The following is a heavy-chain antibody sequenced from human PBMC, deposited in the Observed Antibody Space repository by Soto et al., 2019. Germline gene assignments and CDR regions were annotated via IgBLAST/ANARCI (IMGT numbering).Heavy chain of an antibody. D-gene: IGHD3-22*01. V-gene: IGHV4-59*01. CDR1: GGSLSSYY. CDR3: ARRGGSGYYYPSGYFDY. J-gene: IGHJ4*02. CDR2: IYYSGST. Sequence: SETLSLTCTASGGSLSSYYWSWIRQPPGKGLEWIGYIYYSGSTNYNPSPKSRVTISVDTSKNQFSLKLSSVTAADTAVYYCARRGGSGYYYPSGYFDYRGQGTLVPVSS.